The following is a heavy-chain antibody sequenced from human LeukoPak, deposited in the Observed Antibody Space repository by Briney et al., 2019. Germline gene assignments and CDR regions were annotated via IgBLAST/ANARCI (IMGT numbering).Heavy chain of an antibody. V-gene: IGHV3-23*01. CDR3: ARVHAWSVAAAGPFDY. CDR2: ISGSGGSI. CDR1: GFAFTSYA. Sequence: PGGSLRLSCAASGFAFTSYAMNWVRQAPGKGLEWVSVISGSGGSIYYTESVKGRFTISKDKAKNTMDLQMNSLRAEDTAVYYCARVHAWSVAAAGPFDYWGQGTLVTVSS. J-gene: IGHJ4*02. D-gene: IGHD6-13*01.